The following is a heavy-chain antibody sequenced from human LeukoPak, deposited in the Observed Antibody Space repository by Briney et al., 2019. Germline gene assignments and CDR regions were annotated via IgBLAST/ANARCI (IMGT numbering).Heavy chain of an antibody. D-gene: IGHD6-13*01. CDR2: ISSSGDTI. J-gene: IGHJ6*03. CDR1: RFTFSDYY. Sequence: GGSLRLSCAASRFTFSDYYMSWIRQAPGKGLEWVSYISSSGDTIYHADSVKGRFTISRDNAKNSLYLQMNSLRAEDTAVYYCARVLGSSWFQNNNYYMTSGAKGPRSPSP. CDR3: ARVLGSSWFQNNNYYMTS. V-gene: IGHV3-11*04.